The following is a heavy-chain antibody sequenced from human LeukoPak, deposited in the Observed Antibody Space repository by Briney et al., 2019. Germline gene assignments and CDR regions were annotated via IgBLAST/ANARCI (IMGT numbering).Heavy chain of an antibody. CDR1: GFTFSSYG. V-gene: IGHV3-30*18. D-gene: IGHD2-2*01. J-gene: IGHJ4*02. CDR3: AKDYQGHRTLDY. Sequence: PGGSLRLSCAASGFTFSSYGMHWVRQAPGKGLEWVAVISYDGSNKYYADSVKGRFTTSRDNSKNTLYLQMNSLRAEDTAVYYCAKDYQGHRTLDYWGQGTLVTVSS. CDR2: ISYDGSNK.